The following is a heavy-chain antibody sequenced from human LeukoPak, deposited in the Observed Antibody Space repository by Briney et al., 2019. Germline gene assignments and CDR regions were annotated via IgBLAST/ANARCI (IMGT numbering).Heavy chain of an antibody. CDR1: GYTLTELS. J-gene: IGHJ4*02. CDR3: ATASFYCSGGSCYGSDYFDC. Sequence: GASVKVSCKVSGYTLTELSMHWVRQAPGKGLEWMGGFDPEDGETIYAQKFQGRVTMTEDTSTDTAYMELSSLRSEDTAVYYCATASFYCSGGSCYGSDYFDCWGQGTLVTVSS. V-gene: IGHV1-24*01. CDR2: FDPEDGET. D-gene: IGHD2-15*01.